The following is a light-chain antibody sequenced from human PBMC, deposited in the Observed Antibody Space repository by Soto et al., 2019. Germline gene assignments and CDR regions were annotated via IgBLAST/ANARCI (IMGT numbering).Light chain of an antibody. Sequence: EIVMTQSPATLSVSPGERATLSCRASQSVSSNLAGYQQKPGQAPRLLIYGASTRATCIPARFSGSGSGTEFTLTISSLQSEDFAVYYCQQYNNWPHTFGEGTKLEIK. CDR1: QSVSSN. CDR2: GAS. V-gene: IGKV3-15*01. CDR3: QQYNNWPHT. J-gene: IGKJ2*01.